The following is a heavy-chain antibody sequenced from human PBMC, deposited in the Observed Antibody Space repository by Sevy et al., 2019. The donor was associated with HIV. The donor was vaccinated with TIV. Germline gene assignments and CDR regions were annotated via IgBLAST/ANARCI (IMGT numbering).Heavy chain of an antibody. V-gene: IGHV3-23*01. CDR2: INEDGDKT. J-gene: IGHJ4*01. D-gene: IGHD2-8*01. CDR1: GFAFGRNV. Sequence: GGSLRLSCAASGFAFGRNVMSWVRQVPGQGLEWISNINEDGDKTYYPESVKGRFIISRDNLKNTLYHQMNSLRAEDTAIYYCARDPYTSGYGAFDYWGPGTLVTVSS. CDR3: ARDPYTSGYGAFDY.